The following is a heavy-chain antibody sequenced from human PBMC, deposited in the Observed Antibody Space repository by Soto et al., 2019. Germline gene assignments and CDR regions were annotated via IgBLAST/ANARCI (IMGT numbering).Heavy chain of an antibody. D-gene: IGHD3-16*01. CDR3: ASEEGLCSGPPKNRMEE. CDR2: IYYSWST. V-gene: IGHV4-59*01. J-gene: IGHJ6*02. Sequence: SESLSLTCTVAAGSISSYYWSLIRQPPLKGLEWIGYIYYSWSTNYNPSLKSRVTISVDTSKNQFSLKLSSVTAADTALYYCASEEGLCSGPPKNRMEEWGQGTTVTVSS. CDR1: AGSISSYY.